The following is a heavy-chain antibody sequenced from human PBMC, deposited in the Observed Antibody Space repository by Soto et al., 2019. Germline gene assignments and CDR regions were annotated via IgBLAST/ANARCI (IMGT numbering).Heavy chain of an antibody. Sequence: QVQLQESGPGLVKPSETLSLTCTVSGGSISTYYWSWIRQPPGKGLEWVAYIYYSGNTNYNPSLRSRVTVSVDTSKNQFSLKLTSVTAADTAVYYCARFVRGMKYYFDYWGQGTLVTVSS. CDR2: IYYSGNT. J-gene: IGHJ4*02. V-gene: IGHV4-59*01. D-gene: IGHD3-10*02. CDR1: GGSISTYY. CDR3: ARFVRGMKYYFDY.